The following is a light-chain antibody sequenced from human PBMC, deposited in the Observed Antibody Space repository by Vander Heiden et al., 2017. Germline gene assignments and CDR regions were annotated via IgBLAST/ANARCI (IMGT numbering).Light chain of an antibody. Sequence: NFMLTQPHSVSESPGKTVTSSCTGSSGSIARNYVQWYQQRPGSAPTTVIYEDNQRPSGVPDRFSGSIDSSSNSASLTISGLKTEDEAYYYCQSYDSSNQGVFGGGTKLTV. CDR3: QSYDSSNQGV. CDR2: EDN. J-gene: IGLJ2*01. V-gene: IGLV6-57*02. CDR1: SGSIARNY.